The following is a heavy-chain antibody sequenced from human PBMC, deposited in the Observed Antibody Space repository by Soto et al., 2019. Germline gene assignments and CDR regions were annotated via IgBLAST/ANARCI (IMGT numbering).Heavy chain of an antibody. J-gene: IGHJ4*02. CDR3: ARGAPIVVVPAATHQDY. D-gene: IGHD2-2*01. V-gene: IGHV3-30-3*01. Sequence: GGSLRLSCAASGFTFSSYAMHWVRQAPGKGLEWVAVISYDGSNKYYADSVKGRFTISRDNSKNTLYLQMNSLRAEDTAVYYCARGAPIVVVPAATHQDYWGQGTLVTVSS. CDR2: ISYDGSNK. CDR1: GFTFSSYA.